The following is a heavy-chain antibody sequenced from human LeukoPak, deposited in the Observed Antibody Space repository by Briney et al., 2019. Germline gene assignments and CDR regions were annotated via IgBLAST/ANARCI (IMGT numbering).Heavy chain of an antibody. J-gene: IGHJ6*03. CDR2: ISASGDKT. D-gene: IGHD4-17*01. Sequence: GGSLRLSCAASNFTFGVYAMSWVRQAPGKGLEWISLISASGDKTYYADSVKGRFTVSRDNSRNTMYLQMDSLRAEDTAVYCCAKDRDGDFYFYMDVWGTGTTVIVSS. V-gene: IGHV3-23*01. CDR3: AKDRDGDFYFYMDV. CDR1: NFTFGVYA.